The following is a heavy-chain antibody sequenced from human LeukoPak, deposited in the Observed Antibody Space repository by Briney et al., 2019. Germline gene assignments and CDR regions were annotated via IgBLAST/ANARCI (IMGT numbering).Heavy chain of an antibody. D-gene: IGHD3-10*01. CDR1: GYTFSTYG. J-gene: IGHJ3*01. V-gene: IGHV1-18*01. Sequence: GASVKVSCKASGYTFSTYGISWVRQAPGQGFEWMGWISAYKGNTYYAQKLQGRVTMTTDTSTSTAYMELRSLRSDDTAIYYCARDLYYYGSGSYYDVFDVWGQGTMVTVSS. CDR3: ARDLYYYGSGSYYDVFDV. CDR2: ISAYKGNT.